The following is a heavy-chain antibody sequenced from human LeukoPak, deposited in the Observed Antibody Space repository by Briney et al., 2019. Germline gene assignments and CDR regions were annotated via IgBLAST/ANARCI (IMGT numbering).Heavy chain of an antibody. D-gene: IGHD5-18*01. CDR3: ARDYSYSSSFFDS. Sequence: GGSLRLSCAGSGFTFTLHAMHWVRQAPGKGLEWVAVISYDGRNIDYGDSVKGRFTISRDNSRNTVYLQMNGLRADDTAVYYCARDYSYSSSFFDSWGQGTLVTVSS. CDR1: GFTFTLHA. CDR2: ISYDGRNI. V-gene: IGHV3-30*03. J-gene: IGHJ4*02.